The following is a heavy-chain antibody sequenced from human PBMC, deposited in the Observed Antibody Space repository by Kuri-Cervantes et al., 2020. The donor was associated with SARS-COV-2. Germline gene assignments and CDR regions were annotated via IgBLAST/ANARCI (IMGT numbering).Heavy chain of an antibody. CDR1: GYTFTGYY. D-gene: IGHD5-12*01. CDR2: INPNSGGT. Sequence: ASVKVSCKASGYTFTGYYMHWVRQAPGQGLEWMGWINPNSGGTNYAQKFQGRVTVTRDTSTSTVYMELSSLRSDDTAVYYCARTDVDIVAEMERDEYYYYGMDVWGQGTTVTVSS. V-gene: IGHV1-2*02. CDR3: ARTDVDIVAEMERDEYYYYGMDV. J-gene: IGHJ6*02.